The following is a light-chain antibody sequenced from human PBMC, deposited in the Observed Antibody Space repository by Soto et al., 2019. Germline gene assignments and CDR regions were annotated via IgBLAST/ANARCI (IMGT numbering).Light chain of an antibody. CDR3: HQTAGSLTWT. Sequence: DIQLTQSPSSLSASVGDRVTITCRASQSIRYSLNWYQQRPGEAPKVLIYGASNLQSGAPPRFSVSGSGTDFSLTISSLQPEDFATYYCHQTAGSLTWTFGQGTRVEAK. CDR2: GAS. CDR1: QSIRYS. J-gene: IGKJ1*01. V-gene: IGKV1-39*01.